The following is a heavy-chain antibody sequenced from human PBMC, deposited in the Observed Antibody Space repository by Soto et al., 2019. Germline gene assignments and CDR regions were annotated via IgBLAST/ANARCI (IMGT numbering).Heavy chain of an antibody. CDR3: ARRGVVVVPQSLRGADV. D-gene: IGHD2-15*01. J-gene: IGHJ6*02. Sequence: QVQLVQSGAEVKKPGASVKVSCKASGYTFTSYGISWVRQAPGQGLEWMGWISAYNGNTNYAQKLQGRVTMTTDTSTSTAYMELRSLRSDDPAVYYCARRGVVVVPQSLRGADVWGRGTTVTVSS. CDR2: ISAYNGNT. CDR1: GYTFTSYG. V-gene: IGHV1-18*01.